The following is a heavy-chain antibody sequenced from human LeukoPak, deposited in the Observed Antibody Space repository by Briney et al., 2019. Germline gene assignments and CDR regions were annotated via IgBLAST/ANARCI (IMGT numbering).Heavy chain of an antibody. Sequence: GGSLRLSCAASGFTFSSYSMNWVRQAPGKGLEWVSSISGSSSYIYYADSVKGRFTISRDNAKNSLYLQMNSLRAEDTAVYYCAGASIAATGKYWFDPWGQGTLVTVSS. J-gene: IGHJ5*02. D-gene: IGHD6-13*01. CDR3: AGASIAATGKYWFDP. V-gene: IGHV3-21*01. CDR1: GFTFSSYS. CDR2: ISGSSSYI.